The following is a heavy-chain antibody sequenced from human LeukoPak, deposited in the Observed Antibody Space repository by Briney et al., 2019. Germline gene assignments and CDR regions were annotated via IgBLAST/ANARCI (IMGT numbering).Heavy chain of an antibody. CDR3: ARDLDPGWFDP. CDR1: GYTFTGYY. V-gene: IGHV1-2*02. D-gene: IGHD3/OR15-3a*01. Sequence: AASVKVSCKASGYTFTGYYMHWVRQAPGQGLEWMGWINPNSGGTNYAQKFQGRVTMTRDTSISTAYMELSRLRSGDTAVYYCARDLDPGWFDPWGQGTLVTVSS. CDR2: INPNSGGT. J-gene: IGHJ5*02.